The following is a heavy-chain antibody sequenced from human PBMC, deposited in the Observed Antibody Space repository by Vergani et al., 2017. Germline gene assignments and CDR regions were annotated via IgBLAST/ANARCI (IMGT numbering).Heavy chain of an antibody. J-gene: IGHJ6*02. Sequence: VQLVESGGGLVQPGGSLTLSCAASGFTVSTDYFSWVRQAPGKGLEWVSYISSSGSTIYYADSVKGRFTISRDNAKNSLYLQMNSLRAEDTAVYYCARKHISNYYDSSGYYYMGYYYGMDVWGQGTTVTVSS. V-gene: IGHV3-11*01. CDR1: GFTVSTDY. CDR2: ISSSGSTI. D-gene: IGHD3-22*01. CDR3: ARKHISNYYDSSGYYYMGYYYGMDV.